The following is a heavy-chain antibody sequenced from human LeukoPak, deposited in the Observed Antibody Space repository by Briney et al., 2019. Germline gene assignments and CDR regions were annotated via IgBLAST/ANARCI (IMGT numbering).Heavy chain of an antibody. CDR3: ARFPGDSGSYFYPFDY. CDR2: ISAYNGNT. J-gene: IGHJ4*02. D-gene: IGHD1-26*01. V-gene: IGHV1-18*01. Sequence: GASVKVSCKASGYTFTSYGISWVRQAPGQGLEWMGWISAYNGNTNYAQKFQGRVTMTRDTSISTAYMELSRLRSDDTAVYYCARFPGDSGSYFYPFDYWGQGTLVTVSS. CDR1: GYTFTSYG.